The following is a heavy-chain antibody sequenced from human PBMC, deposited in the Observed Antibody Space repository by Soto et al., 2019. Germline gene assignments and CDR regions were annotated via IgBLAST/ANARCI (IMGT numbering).Heavy chain of an antibody. CDR3: ARDVAVAANGYYFDY. V-gene: IGHV3-49*03. Sequence: EVQLVESGGGLVLPGRSLRLSCTVSGFTFGDYVMSWFRQAPGKGLEWVGFIRSKPYTGTSEYAASVKGRFTISRDDSKGIAYLQMSSLKTEDTAVYYCARDVAVAANGYYFDYWGQGTLVTVSS. CDR2: IRSKPYTGTS. CDR1: GFTFGDYV. J-gene: IGHJ4*02. D-gene: IGHD6-19*01.